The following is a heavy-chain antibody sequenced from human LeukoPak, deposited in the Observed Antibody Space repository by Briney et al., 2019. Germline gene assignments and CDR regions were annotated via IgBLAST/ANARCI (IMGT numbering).Heavy chain of an antibody. CDR1: GYTFTSYG. CDR3: ARDHCSSTSCYTESNWFDP. D-gene: IGHD2-2*02. J-gene: IGHJ5*02. V-gene: IGHV1-18*01. CDR2: ISAYNGNT. Sequence: GASVKVSCKASGYTFTSYGISWVRQAPGQGLEWMGWISAYNGNTNYAQKLQGRVTMTTDTSTSTAYMELRSLRSDDTAVYYCARDHCSSTSCYTESNWFDPWGQGTLVTVSS.